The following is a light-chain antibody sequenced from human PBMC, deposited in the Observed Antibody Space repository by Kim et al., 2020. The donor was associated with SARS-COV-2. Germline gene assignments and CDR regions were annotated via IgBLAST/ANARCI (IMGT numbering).Light chain of an antibody. CDR2: QDN. J-gene: IGLJ2*01. Sequence: SYELTQPPSVSVSPGQTASITCSGDKLGDKYACWYQQKPGQSPVLVIYQDNKRPSGIPERFSGSNSGNTATLTISGTQAMDEADYYCQAWDSSTADVVFG. CDR1: KLGDKY. V-gene: IGLV3-1*01. CDR3: QAWDSSTADVV.